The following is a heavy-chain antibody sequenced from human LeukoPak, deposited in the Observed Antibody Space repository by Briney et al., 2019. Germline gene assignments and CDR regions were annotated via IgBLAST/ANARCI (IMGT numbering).Heavy chain of an antibody. Sequence: SQTLSLTCAISGDSVSSTSACWTWIRQSPSSGLEWLGRTCYRSRWGSDYAPSLKSQITVNADTSKNQFSLQLKSVTPEDTAVYYCAREGDWAGTAYWGQGTLVAVS. D-gene: IGHD3/OR15-3a*01. CDR3: AREGDWAGTAY. J-gene: IGHJ4*02. CDR1: GDSVSSTSAC. V-gene: IGHV6-1*01. CDR2: TCYRSRWGS.